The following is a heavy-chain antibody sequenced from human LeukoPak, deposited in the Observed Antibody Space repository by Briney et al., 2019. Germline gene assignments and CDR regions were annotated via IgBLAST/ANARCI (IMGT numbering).Heavy chain of an antibody. CDR2: IKPSGGGA. CDR3: ARDHFDSSGYYYLLGYFEH. Sequence: ASVKVSCKASGYTFINYYVHWVRQAPGQGLEWMGIIKPSGGGASYALKFQGRVTMTRDTSTSTAYMELSSLRSEDTAMYYCARDHFDSSGYYYLLGYFEHWGQGTLVTVSS. CDR1: GYTFINYY. J-gene: IGHJ1*01. D-gene: IGHD3-22*01. V-gene: IGHV1-46*01.